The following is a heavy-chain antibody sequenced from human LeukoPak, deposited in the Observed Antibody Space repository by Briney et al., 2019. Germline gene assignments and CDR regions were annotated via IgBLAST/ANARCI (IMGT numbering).Heavy chain of an antibody. J-gene: IGHJ4*02. Sequence: PSETLSLTCTVSGGSISSSSYYWGWIRQPPGKGLEWIGSIYYSGSTYYNPSLKSRVTISVDRSKNQFSLKLSSVTAADTAVYYCARVSTGSSSWYADYWGQGTLVTVSS. D-gene: IGHD6-13*01. CDR1: GGSISSSSYY. V-gene: IGHV4-39*07. CDR2: IYYSGST. CDR3: ARVSTGSSSWYADY.